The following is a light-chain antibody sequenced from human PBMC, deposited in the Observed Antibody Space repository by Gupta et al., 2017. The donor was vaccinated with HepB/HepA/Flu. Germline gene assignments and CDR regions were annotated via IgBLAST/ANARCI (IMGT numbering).Light chain of an antibody. CDR2: DVS. V-gene: IGLV2-14*03. Sequence: QSALTQPASVSGSPGQSITIFCTGTTSDVGGYEYVSWYQKFPGKAPSLIIYDVSNRPSGVFSRFSGSKSGNTASLTISGLRTEDEADYYCSSYTSTSTLEVFGTGTKVTVL. CDR3: SSYTSTSTLEV. J-gene: IGLJ1*01. CDR1: TSDVGGYEY.